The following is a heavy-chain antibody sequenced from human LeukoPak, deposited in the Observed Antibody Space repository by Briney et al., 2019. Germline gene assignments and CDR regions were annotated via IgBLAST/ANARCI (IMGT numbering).Heavy chain of an antibody. V-gene: IGHV4-4*07. CDR1: IGGISSAY. J-gene: IGHJ5*01. CDR2: FHVTGSS. D-gene: IGHD1-26*01. Sequence: SQTLSLTCDVSIGGISSAYWSWIRQSAGKGLEWIGRFHVTGSSTYNPSLRGRVIMSIDTSKNQFSLKMTSVTAADPAVYYCARDLSSKWEKDWFDPWGQGTVVIVSS. CDR3: ARDLSSKWEKDWFDP.